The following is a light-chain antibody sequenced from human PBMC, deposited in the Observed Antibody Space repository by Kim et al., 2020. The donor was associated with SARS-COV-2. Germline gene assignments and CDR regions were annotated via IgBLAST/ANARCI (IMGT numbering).Light chain of an antibody. CDR3: AAWDDSLSGLV. CDR2: RNN. CDR1: SSNIGSNY. J-gene: IGLJ2*01. Sequence: GQRVTHPGSGSSSNIGSNYVYWYQQLPGTAPKLLIYRNNQRPSGVPDRFSGSKSGTSASLAISGLRSEDEADYYCAAWDDSLSGLVFGGGTQLTVL. V-gene: IGLV1-47*01.